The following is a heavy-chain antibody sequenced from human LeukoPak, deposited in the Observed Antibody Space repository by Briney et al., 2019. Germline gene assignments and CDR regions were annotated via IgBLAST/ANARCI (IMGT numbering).Heavy chain of an antibody. CDR3: AKGVSGWPYYFDY. D-gene: IGHD6-19*01. CDR2: INYNGRNT. Sequence: GGSLRLSCAASGFNFPIYTMNWVRQAPGKGLEWVSIINYNGRNTYYADSVEGRFTISRDNSKNTLYLQMNSLRAEDTAVYYCAKGVSGWPYYFDYWGRGTLVTVSS. V-gene: IGHV3-23*01. J-gene: IGHJ4*02. CDR1: GFNFPIYT.